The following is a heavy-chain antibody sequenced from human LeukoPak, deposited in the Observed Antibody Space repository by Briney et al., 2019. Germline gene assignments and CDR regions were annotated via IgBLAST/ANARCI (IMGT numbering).Heavy chain of an antibody. Sequence: SVKVSCKASGGTFSSYAIRWVRQAPGQGLEWMGGIIPIFGTANYAQKFQGRVTITTDESTSTAYMELSSLRSEDTAVYYCARESGYCSGGSCYSYYYMDVWGKGTTVTVSS. CDR1: GGTFSSYA. CDR3: ARESGYCSGGSCYSYYYMDV. D-gene: IGHD2-15*01. V-gene: IGHV1-69*05. J-gene: IGHJ6*03. CDR2: IIPIFGTA.